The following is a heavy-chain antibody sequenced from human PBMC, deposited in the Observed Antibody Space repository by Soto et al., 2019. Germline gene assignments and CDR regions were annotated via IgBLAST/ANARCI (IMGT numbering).Heavy chain of an antibody. CDR1: GGSISSGGYY. CDR2: IYYSGST. CDR3: ARDLDYGDYERLDAFDI. D-gene: IGHD4-17*01. V-gene: IGHV4-31*03. J-gene: IGHJ3*02. Sequence: QVPLQESGPGLVKPSQTLSLTCTVSGGSISSGGYYWSWIRQHPGKGLEWIGYIYYSGSTYYNPSLKSRVTISVDTSKNQFSLKLSSVTAADTAVYYCARDLDYGDYERLDAFDIWGQGTMVTVSS.